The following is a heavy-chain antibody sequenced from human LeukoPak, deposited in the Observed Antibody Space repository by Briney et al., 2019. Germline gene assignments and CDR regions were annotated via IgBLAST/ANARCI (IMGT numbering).Heavy chain of an antibody. V-gene: IGHV1-69*05. CDR3: ARVYYDSSGYYSGGVDY. J-gene: IGHJ4*02. Sequence: SSVKVSCKAFGGTFSSYAISWVRQAPGQGLEWMGGIIPIFGTTNYAQKFQGRVTNTTAESTSTEYKEPSIMRSEDTVVYYCARVYYDSSGYYSGGVDYWGQGTLVTVSS. CDR1: GGTFSSYA. CDR2: IIPIFGTT. D-gene: IGHD3-22*01.